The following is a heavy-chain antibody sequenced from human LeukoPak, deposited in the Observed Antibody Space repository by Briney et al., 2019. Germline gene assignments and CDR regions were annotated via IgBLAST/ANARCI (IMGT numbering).Heavy chain of an antibody. CDR2: IYYSGST. Sequence: SETLSLTCTVSGGSISSYYWSWIRQPAGKGLEWIGYIYYSGSTNYNPSLKSRVTISVDTSKNQFSLKLSSVTAADTAVYYCARVDYGGNSADIWGQGTMVTVSS. V-gene: IGHV4-59*01. D-gene: IGHD4-23*01. J-gene: IGHJ3*02. CDR3: ARVDYGGNSADI. CDR1: GGSISSYY.